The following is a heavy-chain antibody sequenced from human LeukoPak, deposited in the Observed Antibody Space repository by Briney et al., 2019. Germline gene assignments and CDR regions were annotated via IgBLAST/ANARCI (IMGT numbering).Heavy chain of an antibody. Sequence: PSETLSLTCTVSGSSISSYYWSWIRQPPGKGLEWIGYIYYSGSTNYNPSLKSRVTISVDTSKNQFSLKLSSVTAADTAVYYCARVLRYFDWSNFDYWGQGTLVTVSS. D-gene: IGHD3-9*01. CDR3: ARVLRYFDWSNFDY. V-gene: IGHV4-59*01. CDR1: GSSISSYY. J-gene: IGHJ4*02. CDR2: IYYSGST.